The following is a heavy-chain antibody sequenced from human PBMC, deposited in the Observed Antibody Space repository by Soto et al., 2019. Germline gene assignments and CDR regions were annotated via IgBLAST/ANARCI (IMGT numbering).Heavy chain of an antibody. J-gene: IGHJ4*02. CDR1: GFSLRNARMG. Sequence: QVTLKESGPALVKPTETLTLTCTVSGFSLRNARMGVSWIRQPPGKALEWLAQTFSNAEKSYSTSLKSRLTISKDTSKSQVVLTMTDMDPVDTATYYCLYRAEPPRGGYYFDYWGQGTLVTVSS. D-gene: IGHD5-12*01. V-gene: IGHV2-26*01. CDR2: TFSNAEK. CDR3: LYRAEPPRGGYYFDY.